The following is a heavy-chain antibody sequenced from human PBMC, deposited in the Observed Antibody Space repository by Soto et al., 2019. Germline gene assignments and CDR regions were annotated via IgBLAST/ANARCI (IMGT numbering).Heavy chain of an antibody. J-gene: IGHJ6*04. V-gene: IGHV2-5*02. CDR1: GFSLNTSGVG. CDR3: AAARRFTFCGLCYYWDV. Sequence: QITLKESGPTLVKPTQTLTLTCTFSGFSLNTSGVGVGWIRQPPGKALEWLALIYWEDDTRSSQSLKSRVTIATDTSKNQVVLTLANADPVDTATYYSAAARRFTFCGLCYYWDVWGKGASVSVSS. D-gene: IGHD2-21*02. CDR2: IYWEDDT.